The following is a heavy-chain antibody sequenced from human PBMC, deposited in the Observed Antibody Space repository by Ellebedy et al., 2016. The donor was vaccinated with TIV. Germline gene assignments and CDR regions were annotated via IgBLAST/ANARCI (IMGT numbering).Heavy chain of an antibody. CDR1: GFTVSSNS. CDR2: IYSGGST. CDR3: ARDPARGSSWPPPFDY. J-gene: IGHJ4*02. V-gene: IGHV3-66*01. Sequence: PGGSLRLSCAASGFTVSSNSMSWVRQAPGKGLEWFSVIYSGGSTYYADSVKGRFTISRDNSKNTLYLQMNSLRAEDTAVYYCARDPARGSSWPPPFDYWGQGTLVTVSS. D-gene: IGHD6-13*01.